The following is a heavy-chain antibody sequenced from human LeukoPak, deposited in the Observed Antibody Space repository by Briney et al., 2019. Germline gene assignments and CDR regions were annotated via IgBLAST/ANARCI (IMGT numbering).Heavy chain of an antibody. J-gene: IGHJ3*02. CDR1: GGTLSSYA. V-gene: IGHV1-69*04. CDR3: ARELLFGVVERAFDI. CDR2: IIPILGIA. D-gene: IGHD3-3*01. Sequence: ASVKVSCKASGGTLSSYAISWVRQAPGQGLEWMGRIIPILGIANYAQKFQGRVTITADKSTSTAYMELSSLRSEDTAVYYCARELLFGVVERAFDIWGQGTMVTVSS.